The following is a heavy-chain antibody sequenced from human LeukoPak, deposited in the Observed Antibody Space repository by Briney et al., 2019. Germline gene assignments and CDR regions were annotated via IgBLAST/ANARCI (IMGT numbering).Heavy chain of an antibody. CDR3: AREYYCGSGSYEGAFDI. V-gene: IGHV4-34*01. CDR2: INHSGST. J-gene: IGHJ3*02. D-gene: IGHD3-10*01. Sequence: SETLSLTCAVYGGSFSGYYWSWIRQPPGKGLEWIGEINHSGSTNYNPSLKSRVTISVDTSKNQFSLKLSSVTAADTAVYYCAREYYCGSGSYEGAFDIWGQGTMVTVSS. CDR1: GGSFSGYY.